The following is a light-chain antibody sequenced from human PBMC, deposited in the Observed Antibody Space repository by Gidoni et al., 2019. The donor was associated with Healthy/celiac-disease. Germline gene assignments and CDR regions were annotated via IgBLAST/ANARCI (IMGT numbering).Light chain of an antibody. J-gene: IGKJ1*01. Sequence: EIALTQSPATLSLSPGETATLSFSARRSVSSYLAWYQQKTGQAPRLLIYDASNRANGIPARFSGSGSGTDFTLTISSLEPEEVAVYYCQQRSNWSTWTFGQGTKVEIK. CDR3: QQRSNWSTWT. CDR2: DAS. CDR1: RSVSSY. V-gene: IGKV3-11*01.